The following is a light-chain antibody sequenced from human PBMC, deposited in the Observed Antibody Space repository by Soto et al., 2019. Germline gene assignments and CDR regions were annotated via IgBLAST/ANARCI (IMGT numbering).Light chain of an antibody. Sequence: DIVMTQSPDSLAVSLGERATINCKSSQSVLYSSNNKNYLAWYQQRPGQPPSLLIYWASARESGVPDRFSGSASGTDFTLTISSLQAEDGAVYYCQQYYTTPRTFGQGTKLEIK. CDR3: QQYYTTPRT. J-gene: IGKJ2*01. CDR1: QSVLYSSNNKNY. CDR2: WAS. V-gene: IGKV4-1*01.